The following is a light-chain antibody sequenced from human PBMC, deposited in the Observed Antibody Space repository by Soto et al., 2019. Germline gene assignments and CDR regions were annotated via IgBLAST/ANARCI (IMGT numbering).Light chain of an antibody. V-gene: IGKV3D-20*01. CDR3: LQYNNWWT. Sequence: EIVLPQSPATLSLSPGESATLSCGASQSVSSSYLAWYQQKPGLAPRLLIYDASSRATGIPARFSGSGSGTEFTLTISSLQSEDFAVYYCLQYNNWWTFGQGTRLEIK. J-gene: IGKJ5*01. CDR2: DAS. CDR1: QSVSSSY.